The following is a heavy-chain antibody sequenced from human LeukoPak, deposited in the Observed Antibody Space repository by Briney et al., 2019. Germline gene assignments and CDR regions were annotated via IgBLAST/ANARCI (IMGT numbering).Heavy chain of an antibody. CDR3: ARAELLWFGESFLGPDPFDV. D-gene: IGHD3-10*01. V-gene: IGHV4-4*07. CDR1: GGSISSYY. CDR2: IYTSGST. J-gene: IGHJ3*01. Sequence: SETLSLTCTVSGGSISSYYWSWIRQPAGKGLEWIGRIYTSGSTNYNPSLKSRVTMSVDTSKNQFSLKLSSVTAADTAVYYCARAELLWFGESFLGPDPFDVWGQGTMVTVSS.